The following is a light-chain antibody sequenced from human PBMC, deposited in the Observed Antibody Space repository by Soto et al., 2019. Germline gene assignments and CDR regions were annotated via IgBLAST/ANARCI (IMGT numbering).Light chain of an antibody. CDR3: MSYAGGTMFV. J-gene: IGLJ1*01. Sequence: QSVLTQPPSASGSPGQSVTISCAGTINDVGGYNYVSWYQQHPGKVPQLMIYQATKRPSGVPDRFSASKSDTTASLTISGLQAEDEGDYYCMSYAGGTMFVFRTGTKVPDL. CDR2: QAT. V-gene: IGLV2-8*01. CDR1: INDVGGYNY.